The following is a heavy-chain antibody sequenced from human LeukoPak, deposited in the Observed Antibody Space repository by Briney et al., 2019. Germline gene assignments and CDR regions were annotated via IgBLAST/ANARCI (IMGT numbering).Heavy chain of an antibody. Sequence: SETLSLTCTVPGGSISSYYWSWIRQPPGKGLEWIGYIYYSGSTNYNPSLKGRVTISVDTSKNQFSLKLSSVTAADTAVYYCARRRVVASPPLYYYYGMDVWGQGTTVTVSS. CDR3: ARRRVVASPPLYYYYGMDV. V-gene: IGHV4-59*08. D-gene: IGHD2-15*01. CDR2: IYYSGST. J-gene: IGHJ6*02. CDR1: GGSISSYY.